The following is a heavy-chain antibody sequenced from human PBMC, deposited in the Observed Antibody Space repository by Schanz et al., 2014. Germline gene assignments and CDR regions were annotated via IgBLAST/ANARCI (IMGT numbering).Heavy chain of an antibody. V-gene: IGHV3-23*04. CDR1: GFTVSNSY. Sequence: DVQLVDSGGGLVQPGGSLRLSCAASGFTVSNSYIHWVRQAPGKGLEWVSTLSGSGAGTFYADSVKGRFTISRDNSKNTLYLQMNSLRAEDTAVYYCAKDQGSYGSGSYSYFDYWGQGTLATVSS. J-gene: IGHJ4*02. D-gene: IGHD3-10*01. CDR2: LSGSGAGT. CDR3: AKDQGSYGSGSYSYFDY.